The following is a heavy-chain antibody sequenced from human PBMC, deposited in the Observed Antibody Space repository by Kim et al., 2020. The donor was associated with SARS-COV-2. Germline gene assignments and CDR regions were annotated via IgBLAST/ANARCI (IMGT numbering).Heavy chain of an antibody. CDR1: GYTFTGYY. D-gene: IGHD3-10*01. CDR2: INPNTGGT. J-gene: IGHJ5*02. V-gene: IGHV1-2*06. CDR3: ARDSFGSGAGNWFGP. Sequence: ASVKVSCKASGYTFTGYYIHWVRQAPGQGLEWMGRINPNTGGTIYAQNFQGRITMTRDTSISTVYMELSRLRSDDADDSSVYYGARDSFGSGAGNWFGPWGQGTLVTVSS.